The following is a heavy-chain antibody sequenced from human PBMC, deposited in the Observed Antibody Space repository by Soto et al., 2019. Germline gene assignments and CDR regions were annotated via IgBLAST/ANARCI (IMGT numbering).Heavy chain of an antibody. CDR3: AKLILNDRAAVMTTDY. V-gene: IGHV3-30*18. J-gene: IGHJ4*02. CDR2: ISYDGSNK. D-gene: IGHD3-16*01. CDR1: GFTFSSYG. Sequence: QVQLVESGGGVVQPGRSLRLSCAASGFTFSSYGMHWVRQAPGKGLEWVAVISYDGSNKYYADSVKGRFTISRDNSKNTLYLQMNSLRAEDTAVYYCAKLILNDRAAVMTTDYWGQGTLVTVSS.